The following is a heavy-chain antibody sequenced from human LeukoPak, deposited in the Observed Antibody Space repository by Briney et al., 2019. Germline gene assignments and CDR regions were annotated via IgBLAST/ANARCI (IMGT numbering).Heavy chain of an antibody. V-gene: IGHV3-11*04. D-gene: IGHD3-9*01. CDR1: GFTVSDYY. Sequence: GGSLRLSCAAFGFTVSDYYMSWFRQAPGKGLEWVSYISSSGLTIYYTDSVKGRFTLSRDDAKNSLYLQLNSLRAEDTAVYYRARGLTGDAFDLWGQGTMVTVSS. CDR2: ISSSGLTI. CDR3: ARGLTGDAFDL. J-gene: IGHJ3*01.